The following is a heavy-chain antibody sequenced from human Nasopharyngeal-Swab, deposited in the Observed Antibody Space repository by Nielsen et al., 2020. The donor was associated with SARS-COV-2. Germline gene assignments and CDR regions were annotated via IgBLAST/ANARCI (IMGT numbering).Heavy chain of an antibody. D-gene: IGHD3-22*01. J-gene: IGHJ4*02. CDR2: IIPILGIA. V-gene: IGHV1-69*10. CDR1: GYTFTSYG. CDR3: ARDHPYYYDSSGYLVGYFDY. Sequence: SVKVSCKASGYTFTSYGISWVRRAPGQGLEWMGWIIPILGIANYAQKFQGRVTITADKSTSTAYMELSSLRSEDTAVYYCARDHPYYYDSSGYLVGYFDYWGQGTLVTVSS.